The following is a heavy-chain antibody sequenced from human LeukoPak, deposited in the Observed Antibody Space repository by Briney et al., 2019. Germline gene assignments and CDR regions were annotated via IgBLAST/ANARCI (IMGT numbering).Heavy chain of an antibody. Sequence: GESLKISCKGSGYIFGNYWIGWVRQMPGKGLEWMGIIYPGDSDTRYSPSFQGQVTISADKSISTAYLQWSSLKASDTAMYYCARRGYCSGGSCYSNAFDIWGQGTMVTVSS. CDR2: IYPGDSDT. CDR1: GYIFGNYW. D-gene: IGHD2-15*01. V-gene: IGHV5-51*01. J-gene: IGHJ3*02. CDR3: ARRGYCSGGSCYSNAFDI.